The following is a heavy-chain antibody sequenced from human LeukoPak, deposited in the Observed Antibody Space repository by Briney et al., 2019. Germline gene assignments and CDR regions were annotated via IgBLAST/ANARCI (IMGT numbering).Heavy chain of an antibody. CDR1: GGSFSGYY. CDR2: INHSGST. CDR3: ARGRTYYYDSSGYYGSDY. D-gene: IGHD3-22*01. V-gene: IGHV4-34*01. Sequence: SETLSLTCAVYGGSFSGYYWRWIRQPPGKGLEWIGEINHSGSTNYNPSLKSRVTISVDTSKNQFSLKLSSVTAADTAVYYCARGRTYYYDSSGYYGSDYWGQGTLVTVSS. J-gene: IGHJ4*02.